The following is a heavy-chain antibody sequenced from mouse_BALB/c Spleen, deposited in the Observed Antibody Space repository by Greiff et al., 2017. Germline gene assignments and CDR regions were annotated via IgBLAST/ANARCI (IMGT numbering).Heavy chain of an antibody. CDR2: ISTYYGDA. CDR3: ASGFAY. CDR1: GYTFTDYA. Sequence: VQLKESGAELVRPGVSVKISCKGSGYTFTDYAMHWVKQSHAKSLEWIGVISTYYGDASYNQKFKGKATMTVDKSSSTAYMELARLTSEDSAIYYCASGFAYWGQGTLVTVSA. J-gene: IGHJ3*01. V-gene: IGHV1S137*01.